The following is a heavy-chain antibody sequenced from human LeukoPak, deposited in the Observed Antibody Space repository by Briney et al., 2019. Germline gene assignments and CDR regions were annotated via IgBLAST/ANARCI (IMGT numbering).Heavy chain of an antibody. CDR2: ISSSGSRR. V-gene: IGHV3-48*03. Sequence: GGSLRLSCAASGITFSSYEMNWVRQAPGKGLEWVSYISSSGSRRYYADSVKGRFTIYRDNAKNSLYLQMNSLRAEDTAVYYCARDLDGDFNYWGQGTLVTVSS. CDR1: GITFSSYE. D-gene: IGHD4-17*01. J-gene: IGHJ4*02. CDR3: ARDLDGDFNY.